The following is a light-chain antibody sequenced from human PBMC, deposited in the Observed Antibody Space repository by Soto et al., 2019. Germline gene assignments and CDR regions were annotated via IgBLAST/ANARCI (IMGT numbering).Light chain of an antibody. CDR1: PSHSSSY. J-gene: IGKJ1*01. Sequence: EIELTQSPGTLSLSPGARASLSCRASPSHSSSYFAWDQQKPGQAPRLLIYRGSSSVTGIPDRFRGSGCGTDLALTISRLQPEHDAVDVCGRLVYASLRTFGQGTKVDIK. CDR2: RGS. V-gene: IGKV3-20*01. CDR3: GRLVYASLRT.